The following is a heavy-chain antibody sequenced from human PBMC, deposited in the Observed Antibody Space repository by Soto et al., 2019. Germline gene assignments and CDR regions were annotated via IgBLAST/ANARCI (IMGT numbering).Heavy chain of an antibody. D-gene: IGHD3-3*01. CDR3: ARSSLYYDFWSGYYFPFGS. V-gene: IGHV1-18*04. Sequence: ASVKVSCKASGYTFTSYGISWVRQAPGQGLEWMGWISAYNGNTNYAQKLQGRVTMTTDTSTSTAYMELRSLRSDDTAVYYCARSSLYYDFWSGYYFPFGSWGQGTLVTVSS. CDR1: GYTFTSYG. CDR2: ISAYNGNT. J-gene: IGHJ4*02.